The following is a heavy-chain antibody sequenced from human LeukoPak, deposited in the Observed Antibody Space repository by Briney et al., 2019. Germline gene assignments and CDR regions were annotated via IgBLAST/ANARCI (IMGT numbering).Heavy chain of an antibody. CDR3: AREHTYYFGSQTSTLDV. CDR2: IYYTGSV. Sequence: PSETLPLTCTFSGASISTGGYYWTWIRQPPGEGLEWIGYIYYTGSVDYNPSLKSRLTISLDTSKNQFSLKLNSVTAADTAVYYCAREHTYYFGSQTSTLDVWGQGTAVTVSS. J-gene: IGHJ6*02. D-gene: IGHD3-10*01. V-gene: IGHV4-31*03. CDR1: GASISTGGYY.